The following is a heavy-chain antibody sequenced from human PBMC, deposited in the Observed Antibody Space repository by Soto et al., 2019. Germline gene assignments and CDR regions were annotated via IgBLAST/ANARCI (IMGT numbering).Heavy chain of an antibody. J-gene: IGHJ4*02. CDR1: GGSISSGGYY. D-gene: IGHD3-22*01. CDR2: IYYSGST. V-gene: IGHV4-31*03. CDR3: ASGQSLPYYYDSSGYYYGLTY. Sequence: SETLSLTCTVSGGSISSGGYYWSWIRQHPGKGLECIGYIYYSGSTYYNPSLKSRVTISVDTSKNQFSLKLSSVTAADTAVYYCASGQSLPYYYDSSGYYYGLTYWGQGTLVTVSS.